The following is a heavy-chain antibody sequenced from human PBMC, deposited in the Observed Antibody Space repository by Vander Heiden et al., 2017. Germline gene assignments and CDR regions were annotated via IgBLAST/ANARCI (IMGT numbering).Heavy chain of an antibody. V-gene: IGHV3-33*01. CDR3: ARGIGGRALEY. J-gene: IGHJ4*02. CDR1: GFPFSYYG. Sequence: QVQLVESGGGVVQPGRSLRLSCEASGFPFSYYGMPWVRQAPGEGLEWVAVIWYDGSNQFYADSVKGRFTISRDNSKNTLYLEMNSLRSEDTGMYYCARGIGGRALEYWGQGTLVSVSS. CDR2: IWYDGSNQ. D-gene: IGHD6-25*01.